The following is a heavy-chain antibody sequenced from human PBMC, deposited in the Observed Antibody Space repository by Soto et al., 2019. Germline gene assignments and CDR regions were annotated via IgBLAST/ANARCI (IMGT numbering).Heavy chain of an antibody. CDR2: ISSSGSTI. J-gene: IGHJ6*02. D-gene: IGHD6-13*01. V-gene: IGHV3-48*03. CDR3: ARVQAAAGTDGMDV. Sequence: PGGSLRLSCAASGFTFSSYEMNWVRQAPGKGLEWVSYISSSGSTIYYADSVKGRFTISRDNAKNSLYLQMNSLRAEDTAVYYCARVQAAAGTDGMDVWGQGTTVTAP. CDR1: GFTFSSYE.